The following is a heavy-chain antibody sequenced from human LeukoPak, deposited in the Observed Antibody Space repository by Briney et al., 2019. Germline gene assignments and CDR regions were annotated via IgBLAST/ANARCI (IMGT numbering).Heavy chain of an antibody. CDR1: GFTFSSYS. V-gene: IGHV3-21*01. Sequence: PGGSLGLSCAASGFTFSSYSMNWVRQAPGKGLEWVSSISSSSSYIYYAEAVKGRFSISRDNAKNSMYLQMNSLRAEDTAVYYCARGALNDDILTGIDYWGQGTLVTVSS. D-gene: IGHD3-9*01. CDR3: ARGALNDDILTGIDY. J-gene: IGHJ4*02. CDR2: ISSSSSYI.